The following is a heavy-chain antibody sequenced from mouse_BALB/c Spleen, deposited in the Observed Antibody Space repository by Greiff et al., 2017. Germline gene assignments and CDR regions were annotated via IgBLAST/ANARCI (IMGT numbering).Heavy chain of an antibody. Sequence: VQLQQSGAELVKPGASVKLSCTASGFNIKDTYMHWVKQRPEQGLEWIGRIDPANGNTKYDPKFQGKATITADTSSNTDYLQLSSLTSEDTAVYYCAPYGNYVGYAMDYWGQGTSVTVSS. CDR1: GFNIKDTY. V-gene: IGHV14-3*02. J-gene: IGHJ4*01. CDR2: IDPANGNT. CDR3: APYGNYVGYAMDY. D-gene: IGHD2-10*02.